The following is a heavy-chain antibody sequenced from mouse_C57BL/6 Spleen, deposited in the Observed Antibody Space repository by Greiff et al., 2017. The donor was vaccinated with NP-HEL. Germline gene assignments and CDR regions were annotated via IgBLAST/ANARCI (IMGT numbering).Heavy chain of an antibody. D-gene: IGHD2-5*01. CDR1: GYTFTDYE. CDR2: IDPETGGT. V-gene: IGHV1-15*01. CDR3: TRDTSNPYYAMDY. Sequence: QVQLQQSGAELVRPGASVTLSCKASGYTFTDYEMHWVQQTPVHGLEWIGAIDPETGGTAYNQKFKGKAILTADKSSRTAYMELRSLTSEDSAVYYCTRDTSNPYYAMDYWGQGTSVTVSS. J-gene: IGHJ4*01.